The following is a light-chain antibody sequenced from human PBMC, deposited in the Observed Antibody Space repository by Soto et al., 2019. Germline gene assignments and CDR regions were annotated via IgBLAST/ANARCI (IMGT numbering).Light chain of an antibody. CDR3: LLYYGGARV. CDR2: GSS. V-gene: IGLV7-43*01. Sequence: QAVVTQEPSLTVSPGGTVTLTCASSTXAVTSGYYPNWFQQKPGQAPRALIYGSSNKHSWTPARFSGSLLGGKAALTLSGVXPXDXXDYYCLLYYGGARVFGGGTKLTVL. CDR1: TXAVTSGYY. J-gene: IGLJ2*01.